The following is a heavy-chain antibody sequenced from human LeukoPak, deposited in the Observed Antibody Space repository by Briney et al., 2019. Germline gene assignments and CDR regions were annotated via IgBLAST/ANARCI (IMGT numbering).Heavy chain of an antibody. CDR3: ARHGNPISSSWTYQFDS. CDR2: IYYSGST. D-gene: IGHD6-13*01. V-gene: IGHV4-39*01. Sequence: SETLSLTCTVSGGSISSSSYYWGWIRQPPGKGLEWIGSIYYSGSTYYNPSLKSRVTISVDTSKNQFSLKLSSVTAADTAVYYCARHGNPISSSWTYQFDSWGQGTLVTVSS. J-gene: IGHJ4*02. CDR1: GGSISSSSYY.